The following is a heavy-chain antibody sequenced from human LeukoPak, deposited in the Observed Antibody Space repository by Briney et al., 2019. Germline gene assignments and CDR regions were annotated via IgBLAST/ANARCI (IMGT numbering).Heavy chain of an antibody. Sequence: SVKVSCKAFGGSFSSEAISWVRQAPGQGLEWMGGIIPIFGTANYAKNFQGRVTTTTDESTSTAYMEVSSLRSEDTAVYYCGRKAGDCGGGICYSIDYWGQGTLVTVSS. D-gene: IGHD2-15*01. V-gene: IGHV1-69*05. J-gene: IGHJ4*02. CDR1: GGSFSSEA. CDR3: GRKAGDCGGGICYSIDY. CDR2: IIPIFGTA.